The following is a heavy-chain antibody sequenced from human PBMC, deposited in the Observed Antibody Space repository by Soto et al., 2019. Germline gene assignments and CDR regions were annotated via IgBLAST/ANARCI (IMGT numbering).Heavy chain of an antibody. Sequence: GGSLILSCAASGFTFSSYAMHWVRQAPGKGLEWVAVISYDGSNKYYADSVKGRFTISRDNSKNTLYLQMNGLRAEDTAVYYCASAPHDRELPPRFTFDYWGQGTLVTVSS. J-gene: IGHJ4*02. CDR2: ISYDGSNK. CDR1: GFTFSSYA. V-gene: IGHV3-30-3*01. CDR3: ASAPHDRELPPRFTFDY. D-gene: IGHD1-26*01.